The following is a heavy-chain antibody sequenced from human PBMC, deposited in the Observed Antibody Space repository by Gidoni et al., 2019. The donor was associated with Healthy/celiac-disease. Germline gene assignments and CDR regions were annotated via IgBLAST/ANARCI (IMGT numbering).Heavy chain of an antibody. V-gene: IGHV1-8*01. Sequence: QVQLVHSGAEVKKPGASVKVSCNASGYTFTSYDINWVRQPTGQGLEWMGWMKPNSGNTGYAQKFQGRVTMTRNTAISTAYMELSSLRSEDTAVYYCARGLVRIAVAGTLGYWGQGTLVTVSS. CDR3: ARGLVRIAVAGTLGY. D-gene: IGHD6-19*01. CDR2: MKPNSGNT. J-gene: IGHJ4*02. CDR1: GYTFTSYD.